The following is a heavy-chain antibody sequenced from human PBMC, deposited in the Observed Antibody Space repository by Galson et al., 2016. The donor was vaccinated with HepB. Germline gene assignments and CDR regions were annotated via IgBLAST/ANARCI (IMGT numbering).Heavy chain of an antibody. J-gene: IGHJ3*02. Sequence: SLRLSCAASGFTFSSYGMNWVRQAPGKGLQWVAIIWYDGSIKYYADSVRGRFSISRDNSKNTLYLQMNSLRAEETAVYYCARDSWEVNAFDIWGQGTMVTVSS. CDR1: GFTFSSYG. V-gene: IGHV3-33*01. CDR3: ARDSWEVNAFDI. D-gene: IGHD1-26*01. CDR2: IWYDGSIK.